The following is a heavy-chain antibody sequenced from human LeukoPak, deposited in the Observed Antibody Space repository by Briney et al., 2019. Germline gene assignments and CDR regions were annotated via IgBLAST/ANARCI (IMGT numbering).Heavy chain of an antibody. CDR2: ISSSSSSTI. Sequence: GPSLRLAFSASGLTFSSYSMNWGRQAPGKWLELVSSISSSSSSTIYYADSVKGRFAISRDNAKNSLYLQMNSLRDEDTAVYYCARDLPPGSSGWYLGYWGQGTLVTVSS. J-gene: IGHJ4*02. D-gene: IGHD6-19*01. CDR3: ARDLPPGSSGWYLGY. CDR1: GLTFSSYS. V-gene: IGHV3-48*02.